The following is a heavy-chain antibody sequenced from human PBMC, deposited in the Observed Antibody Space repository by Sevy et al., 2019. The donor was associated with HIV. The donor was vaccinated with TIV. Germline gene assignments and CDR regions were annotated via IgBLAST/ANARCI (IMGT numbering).Heavy chain of an antibody. J-gene: IGHJ5*02. D-gene: IGHD3-10*01. V-gene: IGHV4-59*08. CDR2: IYYNGHI. Sequence: SETLSLTCTVSGGSITSLYWNWIRQPPGKGLEWIANIYYNGHINYNPSLKSRVTLSLDTSKNQFSLRLSSVTAADTAMYYSAVGKARGRGFSWGQGTLVTASS. CDR1: GGSITSLY. CDR3: AVGKARGRGFS.